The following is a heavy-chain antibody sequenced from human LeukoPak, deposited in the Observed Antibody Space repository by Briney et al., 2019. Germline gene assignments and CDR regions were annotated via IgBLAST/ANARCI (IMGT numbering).Heavy chain of an antibody. CDR3: AKDGGYYYDSSGPFQH. D-gene: IGHD3-22*01. Sequence: PGGSLRLSCVASGFTFGNYAMSWVRQAPGKGLEWVAVISYDGSNKYYADSVKGRFTISRDNSKNTLYLQMNSLRAEDTAVYYCAKDGGYYYDSSGPFQHWGQGTLVTVSS. V-gene: IGHV3-30*18. CDR1: GFTFGNYA. J-gene: IGHJ1*01. CDR2: ISYDGSNK.